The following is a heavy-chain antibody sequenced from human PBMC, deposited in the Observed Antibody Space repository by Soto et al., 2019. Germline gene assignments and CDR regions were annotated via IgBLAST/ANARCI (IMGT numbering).Heavy chain of an antibody. Sequence: QVQLVQSGAEVKKPGSSVTVSCRASGGTFSNYAINWVRQAPGQGIEWMAGIIPLFGTTNYAQKFQGRVTITADESTSTAYTELTSLRSEDTAVFYCATSPYSYDTSGYLDYWGQGTLVTVSS. CDR2: IIPLFGTT. V-gene: IGHV1-69*12. CDR1: GGTFSNYA. J-gene: IGHJ4*02. D-gene: IGHD3-22*01. CDR3: ATSPYSYDTSGYLDY.